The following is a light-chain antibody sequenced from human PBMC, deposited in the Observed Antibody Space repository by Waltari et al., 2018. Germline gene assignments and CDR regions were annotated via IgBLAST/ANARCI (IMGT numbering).Light chain of an antibody. V-gene: IGKV3-15*01. CDR2: GAS. CDR3: QQYNNLPPWT. J-gene: IGKJ1*01. CDR1: QSVYLQ. Sequence: EIVMTQSPATLSVSPGERATLSCRASQSVYLQLAWYQQKPGQAPRLLIYGASTRATGIPARFSGSGSGTECTLIISSLQSEDFAVYYCQQYNNLPPWTFGQGTKVEIK.